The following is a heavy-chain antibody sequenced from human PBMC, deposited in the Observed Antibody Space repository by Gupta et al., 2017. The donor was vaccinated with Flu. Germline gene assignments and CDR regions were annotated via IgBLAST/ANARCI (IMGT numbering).Heavy chain of an antibody. Sequence: WIRQPPGKGLEWIGYISNTGFTKYNPSLKNRVSISVDTSKNQFSLRLTSVTAADTAVYYCARCSLDKFAFDIWGQGTVVAVSS. CDR2: ISNTGFT. J-gene: IGHJ3*02. V-gene: IGHV4-59*12. D-gene: IGHD1-1*01. CDR3: ARCSLDKFAFDI.